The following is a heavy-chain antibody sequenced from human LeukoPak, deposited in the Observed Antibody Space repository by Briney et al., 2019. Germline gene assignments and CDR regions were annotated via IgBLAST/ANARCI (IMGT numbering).Heavy chain of an antibody. Sequence: GGSLRLSCAASGFTFSTYAMTWVRQAPGKGLEWVSTIRGGDDSTYYADSVRGRFTFSRDTSKNTLSLQMNSLRAEDTAVYYCAKDIEYSSGSTCHSPWYFDLWGRGTLVTFSS. CDR2: IRGGDDST. J-gene: IGHJ2*01. CDR3: AKDIEYSSGSTCHSPWYFDL. CDR1: GFTFSTYA. V-gene: IGHV3-23*01. D-gene: IGHD2-15*01.